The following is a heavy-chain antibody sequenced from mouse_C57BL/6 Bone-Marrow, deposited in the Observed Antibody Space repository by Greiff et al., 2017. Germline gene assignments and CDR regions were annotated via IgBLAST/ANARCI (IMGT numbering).Heavy chain of an antibody. CDR3: ASSITTVVASPYSMDD. D-gene: IGHD1-1*01. J-gene: IGHJ4*01. Sequence: EVKLMESGGGLVQPGGSLSLSCAASGFTFTDYYMSWVRQPPGKALEWLGFIRNKANGYTTEYSASVKGRFTISRDTSQSILYLQMNALRAEDSATYYGASSITTVVASPYSMDDWGQGTSVTVSS. CDR2: IRNKANGYTT. CDR1: GFTFTDYY. V-gene: IGHV7-3*01.